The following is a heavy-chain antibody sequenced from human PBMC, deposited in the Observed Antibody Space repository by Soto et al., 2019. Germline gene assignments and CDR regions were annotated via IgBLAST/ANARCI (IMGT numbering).Heavy chain of an antibody. Sequence: EVQLVESGGGLVQPGGSLRLSCAASGFTVSSKYMTWVRQAPGKGLEWVARIQSGGTTYYADYVKGRFTISRDTSENTLHLQMDRLRVEDTAVYYCARDDVLCDGGRCYGIPLDVWGKGTPVTVSS. CDR2: IQSGGTT. CDR1: GFTVSSKY. D-gene: IGHD2-15*01. CDR3: ARDDVLCDGGRCYGIPLDV. J-gene: IGHJ6*04. V-gene: IGHV3-66*01.